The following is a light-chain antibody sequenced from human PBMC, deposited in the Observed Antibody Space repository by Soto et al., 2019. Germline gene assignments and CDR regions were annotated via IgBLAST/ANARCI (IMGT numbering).Light chain of an antibody. V-gene: IGKV1-5*03. J-gene: IGKJ4*01. CDR1: QSISTW. CDR2: KAS. CDR3: QQYNNYPRT. Sequence: DIQMTQSPSTLSASVGDRVTITCRASQSISTWLAWYQQKPGKAPKLLIYKASSLESGVPSRFSGSGSGTEFTLTISSLQPDDFATYYCQQYNNYPRTFGGGTEVEIK.